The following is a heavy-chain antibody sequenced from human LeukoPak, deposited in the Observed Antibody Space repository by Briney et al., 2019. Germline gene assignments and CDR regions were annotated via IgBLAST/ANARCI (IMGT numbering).Heavy chain of an antibody. D-gene: IGHD2-15*01. CDR1: GYTFTSYG. V-gene: IGHV1-18*01. Sequence: ASVKVSCKASGYTFTSYGINWVRQAPGQGLEWMGWIGAYNGDTNYAQKLQGRVTMTTDTSTSTAYMELRSLRSDDTAVYYCARRVARHDAFDIWGQGTMVTVSS. CDR3: ARRVARHDAFDI. J-gene: IGHJ3*02. CDR2: IGAYNGDT.